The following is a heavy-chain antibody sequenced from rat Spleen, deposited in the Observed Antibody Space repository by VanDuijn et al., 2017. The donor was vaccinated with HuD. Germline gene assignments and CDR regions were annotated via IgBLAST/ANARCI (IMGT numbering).Heavy chain of an antibody. J-gene: IGHJ2*01. V-gene: IGHV2S61*01. CDR2: IWGNGNT. D-gene: IGHD1-11*01. CDR3: ARFSRYGGYSGFDY. Sequence: QVQLKESGPGLVQPSQTLSLTCTVSGFSLSSYGVIWVRQPPGKGLEWMGVIWGNGNTNYNSALKSRLSISRDTSKSQVFLKMNNLQTEDTAMYFWARFSRYGGYSGFDYWGQGVMVTVSS. CDR1: GFSLSSYG.